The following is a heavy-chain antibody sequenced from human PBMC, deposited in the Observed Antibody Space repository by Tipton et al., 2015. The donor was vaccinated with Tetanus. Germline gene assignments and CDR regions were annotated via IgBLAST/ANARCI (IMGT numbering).Heavy chain of an antibody. V-gene: IGHV4-39*01. CDR1: GASISSSVYY. CDR3: VTSLAVSRPIDY. Sequence: GLVKPSETLSLTCSVSGASISSSVYYWGWIRQPPGKGLEWIGSVFSTGNTYYNLSLKSRVTVSVDTSKNQFSLRLSSVTAADTAVYYCVTSLAVSRPIDYWGQGTLVTVAS. D-gene: IGHD6-19*01. CDR2: VFSTGNT. J-gene: IGHJ4*02.